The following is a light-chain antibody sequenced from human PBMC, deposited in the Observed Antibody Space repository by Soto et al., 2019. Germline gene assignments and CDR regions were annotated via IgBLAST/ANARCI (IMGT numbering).Light chain of an antibody. CDR2: WAS. CDR3: QQYYSTPYT. CDR1: QSVLYSSNXKNY. Sequence: DIVMTXSXDXXXVXXXERATINCKSSQSVLYSSNXKNYLAWYQQKPGQPPKLLIYWASTRESGVPDRFSGSGSGTDFTLTISSLQAEDVAVYYCQQYYSTPYTFGQGTKLEIK. V-gene: IGKV4-1*01. J-gene: IGKJ2*01.